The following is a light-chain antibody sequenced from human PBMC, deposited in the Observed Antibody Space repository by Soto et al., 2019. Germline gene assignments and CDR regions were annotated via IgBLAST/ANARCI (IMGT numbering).Light chain of an antibody. J-gene: IGKJ5*01. CDR1: RNVSIY. Sequence: EIPLPQSPSSLAASVGDRLTLTCRASRNVSIYLNWYQHKPGKGPTLLIHATSNLQIGVPSRFSGSGSGTEFTLTISSLEPEEFGTYYCQQSYKMPSFGQGTRLEIK. V-gene: IGKV1-39*01. CDR2: ATS. CDR3: QQSYKMPS.